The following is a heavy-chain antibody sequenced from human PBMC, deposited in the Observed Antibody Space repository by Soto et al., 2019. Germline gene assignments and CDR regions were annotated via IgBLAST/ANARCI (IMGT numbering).Heavy chain of an antibody. CDR1: AFTFTNYY. CDR3: SITRHYHGAAFDS. D-gene: IGHD3-10*01. CDR2: IYPGDSET. V-gene: IGHV5-51*01. J-gene: IGHJ4*01. Sequence: PGESLKISCNGSAFTFTNYYIGWVRQMPGKGLEWMGIIYPGDSETTYSPSFQGQVTFSVDKSLNIAYLQWSSLKASDTAIYHCSITRHYHGAAFDSWGHGTLVTVSS.